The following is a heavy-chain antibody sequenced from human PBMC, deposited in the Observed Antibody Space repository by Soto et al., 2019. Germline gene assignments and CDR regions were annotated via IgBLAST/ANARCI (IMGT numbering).Heavy chain of an antibody. CDR2: IIPIFGTG. D-gene: IGHD3-22*01. CDR3: ASRYYNSSCYFDY. V-gene: IGHV1-69*01. CDR1: GGIFSNYV. J-gene: IGHJ4*02. Sequence: QVHLVQSGAEVKKPGSSVKVACKASGGIFSNYVLNWVRQAPGQGLEWMGGIIPIFGTGDYAQKVQGRVTITADESTTTASMELRGLRSADMAVYYCASRYYNSSCYFDYWGQGTLVTVSS.